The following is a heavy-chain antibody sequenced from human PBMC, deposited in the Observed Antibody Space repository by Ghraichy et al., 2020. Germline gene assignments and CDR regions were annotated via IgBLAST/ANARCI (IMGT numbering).Heavy chain of an antibody. CDR3: ARGWGRFDY. J-gene: IGHJ4*02. Sequence: GESLNISCAASGFAYNSYWMNWVRQAPGKGLEWVAYIKNDGSAEYYVDSVKGRFAISRDNAKNSLFLQMNSLRAEDTAVYYCARGWGRFDYWGQGTLVTVSS. D-gene: IGHD2-21*02. V-gene: IGHV3-7*01. CDR1: GFAYNSYW. CDR2: IKNDGSAE.